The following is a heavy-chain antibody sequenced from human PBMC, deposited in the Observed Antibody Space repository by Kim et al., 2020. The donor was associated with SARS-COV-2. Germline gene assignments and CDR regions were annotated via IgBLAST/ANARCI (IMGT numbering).Heavy chain of an antibody. J-gene: IGHJ4*02. Sequence: DSVKGRFTISSDTAKNALYLQMHSLRAEDTAVYYCARDLTRGSGSQGLDYWGQGALVTVSS. CDR3: ARDLTRGSGSQGLDY. D-gene: IGHD3-10*01. V-gene: IGHV3-48*03.